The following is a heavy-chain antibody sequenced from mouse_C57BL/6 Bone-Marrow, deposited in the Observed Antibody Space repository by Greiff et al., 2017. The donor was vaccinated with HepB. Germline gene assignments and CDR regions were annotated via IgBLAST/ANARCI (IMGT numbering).Heavy chain of an antibody. CDR3: ARGGYYYGSSYPDY. Sequence: VKLQQPGAELVKPGASVKLSCKASGYTFTSYWMHWVKQRPGRGLEWIGRIDPNSGGTKYNEKFKSKATLTVDKPSSTAYMQRSSLTSADSAVYYCARGGYYYGSSYPDYWGQGTTLTVSS. V-gene: IGHV1-72*01. J-gene: IGHJ2*01. CDR2: IDPNSGGT. CDR1: GYTFTSYW. D-gene: IGHD1-1*01.